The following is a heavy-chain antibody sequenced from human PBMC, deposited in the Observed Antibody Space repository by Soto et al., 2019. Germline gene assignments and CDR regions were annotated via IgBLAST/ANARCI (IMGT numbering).Heavy chain of an antibody. CDR1: GASVTSGGYY. V-gene: IGHV4-61*08. J-gene: IGHJ4*02. CDR3: ARTRNGGSWAAWF. CDR2: IIYNGAT. D-gene: IGHD2-15*01. Sequence: PSETLSLTCTVSGASVTSGGYYWSWIRQPPGKGLEWIGFIIYNGATKYNPSLQRRVTMSVDTSKNQFLLKLSSVTAADTAVYYCARTRNGGSWAAWFWGQGTLVTVSS.